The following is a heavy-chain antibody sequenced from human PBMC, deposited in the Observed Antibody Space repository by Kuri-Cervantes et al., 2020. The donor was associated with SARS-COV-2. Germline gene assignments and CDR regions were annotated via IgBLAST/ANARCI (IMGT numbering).Heavy chain of an antibody. CDR3: ARSRLGTVYAFDI. J-gene: IGHJ3*02. Sequence: SETLSLTCAVYGGSFSGYYWSWIRQPPGKGLEWIGSVFHSGSTYYNPSLKSRVTISVDTSRNLFSLKLSSVTAADTAVYYCARSRLGTVYAFDIWGQGTMVTVSS. D-gene: IGHD4-17*01. V-gene: IGHV4-34*12. CDR2: VFHSGST. CDR1: GGSFSGYY.